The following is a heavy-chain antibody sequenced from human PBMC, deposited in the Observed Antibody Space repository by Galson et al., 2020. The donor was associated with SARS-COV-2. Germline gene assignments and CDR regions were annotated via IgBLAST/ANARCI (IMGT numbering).Heavy chain of an antibody. D-gene: IGHD2-2*01. CDR1: GFSFSTYA. CDR2: ISYDGTNK. CDR3: ARDVDVVPEGYREH. Sequence: GGSLRLSCAASGFSFSTYAMHWVRQAPGKGLEWVAVISYDGTNKYYADSVKGRFTISRDNSKNTLYLQMNSLRAEDTAVYYCARDVDVVPEGYREHWGQGTLVTVSS. V-gene: IGHV3-30*04. J-gene: IGHJ4*02.